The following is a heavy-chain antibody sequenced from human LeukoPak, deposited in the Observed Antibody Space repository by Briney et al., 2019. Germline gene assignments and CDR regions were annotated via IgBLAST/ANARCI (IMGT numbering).Heavy chain of an antibody. J-gene: IGHJ3*02. CDR1: GGPISSYY. V-gene: IGHV4-59*08. Sequence: SETLSLTCTGSGGPISSYYWGWIRHPPGKGLEWIGYIYYSGSSNYNPSLKSRVTISVDTSKNQFSLKLSTLTAADTAVYYCARRVARLDAFDIWGQGTMVTVSS. CDR3: ARRVARLDAFDI. CDR2: IYYSGSS.